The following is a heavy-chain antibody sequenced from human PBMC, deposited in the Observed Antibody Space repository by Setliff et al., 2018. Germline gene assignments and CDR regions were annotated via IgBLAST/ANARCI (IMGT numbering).Heavy chain of an antibody. Sequence: PSETLSLTCAVSGYSISSGHYWGWIRQSPGKGLEWIGTLFDSGKTYYNPSLRSRVTISVDTSKNQFSLILRSVTAADTAVYYCARGRMRGSCSGPSCTYDPFDIWGQGTPVTVSS. CDR3: ARGRMRGSCSGPSCTYDPFDI. D-gene: IGHD2-2*01. CDR2: LFDSGKT. CDR1: GYSISSGHY. J-gene: IGHJ3*02. V-gene: IGHV4-38-2*01.